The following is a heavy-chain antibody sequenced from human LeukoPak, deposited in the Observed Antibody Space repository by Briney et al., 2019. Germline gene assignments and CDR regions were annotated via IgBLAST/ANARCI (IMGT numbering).Heavy chain of an antibody. Sequence: GGSLRLSCAASGFPFSSYAMSWVRQAPGKGLEWASAISGSGGSTYYADSVKGRFTISRDNSKNTLYLQMNSLRAEDTAVYYCAKRFEAAGDYWGQGTLVTVSS. CDR1: GFPFSSYA. J-gene: IGHJ4*02. V-gene: IGHV3-23*01. D-gene: IGHD3-10*01. CDR2: ISGSGGST. CDR3: AKRFEAAGDY.